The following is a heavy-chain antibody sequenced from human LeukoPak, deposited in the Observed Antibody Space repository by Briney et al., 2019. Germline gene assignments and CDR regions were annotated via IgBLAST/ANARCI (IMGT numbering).Heavy chain of an antibody. CDR2: INHSGST. J-gene: IGHJ4*02. D-gene: IGHD6-13*01. Sequence: PSETLSLTCAVYVGSFSGYYWSWIRQPPGKGREWIGEINHSGSTNYNPSLKSRVTISVDTSKNQFSLKLSSVTAADTAVYYCARVFIRYSSSSELDYWGQGTLVTVSS. V-gene: IGHV4-34*01. CDR1: VGSFSGYY. CDR3: ARVFIRYSSSSELDY.